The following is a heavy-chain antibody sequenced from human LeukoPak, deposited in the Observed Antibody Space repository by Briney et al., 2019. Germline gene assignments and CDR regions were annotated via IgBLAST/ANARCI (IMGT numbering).Heavy chain of an antibody. CDR1: GGSISSSN. CDR3: LRGDRRDY. CDR2: IDSSGGYM. J-gene: IGHJ4*02. V-gene: IGHV3-21*06. Sequence: ETLSLTCAVSGGSISSSNWWSWARQAPGKGLEWVSSIDSSGGYMFYADSVKGRFIISRDNAKDSLYLQMNSLRVEGTAVYYCLRGDRRDYWGQGTLVTVSS.